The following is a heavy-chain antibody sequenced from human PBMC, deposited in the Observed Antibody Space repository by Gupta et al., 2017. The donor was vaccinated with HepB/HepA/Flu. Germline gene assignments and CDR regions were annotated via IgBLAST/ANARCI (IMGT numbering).Heavy chain of an antibody. CDR1: GFTFSSYW. D-gene: IGHD3-16*01. CDR2: IKDDGSTT. J-gene: IGHJ2*01. CDR3: ARDWAPAIDL. Sequence: EVQLVESGGGLLQPGGSLRLSCAASGFTFSSYWMHWVRQTPGKGLVWVSRIKDDGSTTSYADSVKGRFTISRDNAKNTLYLQMNSLRAEDTAVYYCARDWAPAIDLWGRGTLVTVSS. V-gene: IGHV3-74*01.